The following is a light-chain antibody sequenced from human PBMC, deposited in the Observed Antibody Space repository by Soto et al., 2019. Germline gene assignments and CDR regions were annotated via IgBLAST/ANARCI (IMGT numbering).Light chain of an antibody. CDR3: QQYDSSPPVT. CDR1: QSVSSSY. J-gene: IGKJ4*01. CDR2: GTS. V-gene: IGKV3-20*01. Sequence: EIVLTQSPATLSLSPGERATLSCRASQSVSSSYLAWYQQKPGQAPRLLIYGTSNRATGIPDRFSGSGSGTDFTLTISRLEPEDLAVYYCQQYDSSPPVTFGGGTKVEIK.